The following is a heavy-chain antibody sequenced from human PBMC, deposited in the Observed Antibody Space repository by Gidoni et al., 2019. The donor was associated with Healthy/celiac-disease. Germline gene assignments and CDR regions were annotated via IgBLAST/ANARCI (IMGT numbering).Heavy chain of an antibody. Sequence: QLQLQESGPGLVKPSETMSLTCTVSGGSISSSSYYWGWIRQPPGKGLEWIGSIYYSGRTSYNPSLKSRVTISVDTSKNQVALKLSSVTAADTAVYYCARWISTTVTTHFDYWCQGTLVTVSS. CDR2: IYYSGRT. V-gene: IGHV4-39*01. CDR3: ARWISTTVTTHFDY. D-gene: IGHD4-4*01. J-gene: IGHJ4*02. CDR1: GGSISSSSYY.